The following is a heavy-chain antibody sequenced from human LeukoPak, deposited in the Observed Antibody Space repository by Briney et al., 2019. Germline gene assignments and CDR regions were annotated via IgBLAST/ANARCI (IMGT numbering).Heavy chain of an antibody. J-gene: IGHJ3*02. CDR1: GGSFSGYY. D-gene: IGHD3-10*01. CDR3: ARLRQITMVRGVIIARRVPDAFDI. CDR2: INHSGST. Sequence: SETLSLTCAVYGGSFSGYYWSWIHQPPGKGLEWIGEINHSGSTNYNPSLKSRATISVDTSKNQFSLKLSSVTAADTAVYYCARLRQITMVRGVIIARRVPDAFDIWGQGTMVTVSS. V-gene: IGHV4-34*01.